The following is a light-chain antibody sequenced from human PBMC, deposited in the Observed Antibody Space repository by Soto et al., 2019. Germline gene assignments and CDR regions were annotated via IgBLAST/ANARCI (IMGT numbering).Light chain of an antibody. CDR1: QSVRAY. J-gene: IGKJ4*01. CDR3: QQRSSWPLT. V-gene: IGKV3-11*01. CDR2: DAS. Sequence: IVLTQSPYTLCCPPLERCTLSCRASQSVRAYLAWYQQKPGQAPRLLIYDASNRATGIPARFSGSGSGTDFTLTISSLEPEDFAVYYCQQRSSWPLTFGGGTKVDIK.